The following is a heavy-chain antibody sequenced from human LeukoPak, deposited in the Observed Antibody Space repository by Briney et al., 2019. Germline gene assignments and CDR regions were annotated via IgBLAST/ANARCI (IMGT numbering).Heavy chain of an antibody. CDR3: AGVGSCWEPGGGYFDY. D-gene: IGHD6-19*01. Sequence: SETLSLTCTVSGGSISSYYWSWIRQPAGKGLEWIGRIYTSGSTNYNPSLKSRVTMSVDTSKNQFSLKLSSVTAADTAVDYCAGVGSCWEPGGGYFDYWGQGTLVTVSS. V-gene: IGHV4-4*07. CDR2: IYTSGST. J-gene: IGHJ4*02. CDR1: GGSISSYY.